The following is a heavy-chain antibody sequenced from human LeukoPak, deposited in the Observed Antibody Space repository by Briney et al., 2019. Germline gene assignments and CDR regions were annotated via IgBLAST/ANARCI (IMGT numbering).Heavy chain of an antibody. Sequence: PSETLSLTCTVSGGPISSSSYYWGWIRQPPGKGLEWIGSIYYSGSTYYNPSLKSRVTMSVDTSKNQFSLKLSSVTAADTAVYYCARRPGNYYTPYWYFDVWGRGTLVTVSS. CDR3: ARRPGNYYTPYWYFDV. D-gene: IGHD3-10*01. V-gene: IGHV4-39*07. J-gene: IGHJ2*01. CDR2: IYYSGST. CDR1: GGPISSSSYY.